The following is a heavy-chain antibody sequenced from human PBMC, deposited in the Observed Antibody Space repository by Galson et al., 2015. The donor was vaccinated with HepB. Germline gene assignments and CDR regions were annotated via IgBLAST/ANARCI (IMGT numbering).Heavy chain of an antibody. V-gene: IGHV1-69*04. D-gene: IGHD5-12*01. CDR2: IIPILGIS. CDR1: GGTFSSYA. Sequence: SVKVSCKASGGTFSSYAISWVRQAPGQGLEWMGRIIPILGISNYAQKFQGRVTITADKSTSTAYMELSSLRSEDTAVYYCARDPTRRYSGYGSPQGLDWGQGALLTVSS. J-gene: IGHJ4*02. CDR3: ARDPTRRYSGYGSPQGLD.